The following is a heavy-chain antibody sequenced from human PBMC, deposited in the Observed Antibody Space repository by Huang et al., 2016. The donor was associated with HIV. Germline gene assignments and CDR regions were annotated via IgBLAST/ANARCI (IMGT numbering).Heavy chain of an antibody. CDR1: GDSISRGGYL. V-gene: IGHV4-30-4*08. Sequence: QVQLQESGPGPVKPSQTLSLTCTVSGDSISRGGYLWSWIRQSPGKGLEWIGSINYTGTTSYNPSLRSRVTRSVDTSKNQFSLRLTSVTAEDTAVYYCARDRITQCNGGRCYSDWSDPWGQGTLVIVSS. J-gene: IGHJ5*02. CDR3: ARDRITQCNGGRCYSDWSDP. CDR2: INYTGTT. D-gene: IGHD2-15*01.